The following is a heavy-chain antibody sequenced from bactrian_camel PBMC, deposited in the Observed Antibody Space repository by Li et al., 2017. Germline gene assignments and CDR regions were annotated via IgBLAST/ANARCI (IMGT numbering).Heavy chain of an antibody. CDR2: IDADGRS. D-gene: IGHD2*01. V-gene: IGHV3S53*01. CDR3: AAGRTRNGYCYSMSEFPEAAYNH. Sequence: HVQLVESGGGSVQAGGSLRLSCAVSGYTYSVNAMGWFRQAPGKEREGVASIDADGRSYYKDSVKDRFTVSRDNAKNSFYLQMNQLTPEDTAMYFCAAGRTRNGYCYSMSEFPEAAYNHWGQGTQVTVS. CDR1: GYTYSVNA. J-gene: IGHJ4*01.